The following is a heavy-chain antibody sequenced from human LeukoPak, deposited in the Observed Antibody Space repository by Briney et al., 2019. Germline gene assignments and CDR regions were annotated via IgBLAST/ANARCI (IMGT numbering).Heavy chain of an antibody. V-gene: IGHV1-2*02. CDR2: INPKSGDT. J-gene: IGHJ4*02. CDR3: ARDGRWESGYKFGSGTSALDF. D-gene: IGHD3-10*01. Sequence: SVKLSCKASRYILTGYQIHWVRQAPGEGLEWMGWINPKSGDTNYAQTFRDRVTVTRDSSVSTVYMELNSLRSHDTALYYCARDGRWESGYKFGSGTSALDFWGQGTLVTVSS. CDR1: RYILTGYQ.